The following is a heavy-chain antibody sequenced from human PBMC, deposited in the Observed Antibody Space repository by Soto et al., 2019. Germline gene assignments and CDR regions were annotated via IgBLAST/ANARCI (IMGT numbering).Heavy chain of an antibody. CDR3: ATKYCSGGNCYRGYYYYSMDV. V-gene: IGHV1-69*01. CDR1: GGTFSSYT. CDR2: IIPIFGTA. J-gene: IGHJ6*02. D-gene: IGHD2-15*01. Sequence: QVQLVQSGAEVKKPGSSVKVSCKASGGTFSSYTVSWVRQAPGQGLEWMGGIIPIFGTADYAQRCQGRVTITADESTSTAYLELTSLRYEDTAIYYCATKYCSGGNCYRGYYYYSMDVWGQGTTVTVSS.